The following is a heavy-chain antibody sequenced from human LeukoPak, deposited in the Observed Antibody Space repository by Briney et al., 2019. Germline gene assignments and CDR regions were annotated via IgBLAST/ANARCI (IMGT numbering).Heavy chain of an antibody. CDR3: ARGIQVLRFLEWLSLAPFDY. V-gene: IGHV4-34*01. J-gene: IGHJ4*02. Sequence: SETLSLTCAVYGGSFSGYYWSWLRQPPGKGLEWIGEINHSGSTNYNPSLKSRVTISVDTSKNQFSLKLSSVTAADTAVYYCARGIQVLRFLEWLSLAPFDYWGQGTLVTVSS. CDR2: INHSGST. D-gene: IGHD3-3*01. CDR1: GGSFSGYY.